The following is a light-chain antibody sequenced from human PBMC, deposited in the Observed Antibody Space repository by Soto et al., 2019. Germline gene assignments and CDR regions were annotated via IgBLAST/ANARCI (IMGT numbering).Light chain of an antibody. Sequence: DIVMTQSPATLSVSPGERATLSCRASQSVSSNLAWYQQKPGQAPRLLIYGASTRATGIPAWFSGSGSGTEFTLTISSLQSEDFAVYYCQQYNNWPRTFGQGPKVEIK. CDR3: QQYNNWPRT. CDR1: QSVSSN. V-gene: IGKV3-15*01. J-gene: IGKJ1*01. CDR2: GAS.